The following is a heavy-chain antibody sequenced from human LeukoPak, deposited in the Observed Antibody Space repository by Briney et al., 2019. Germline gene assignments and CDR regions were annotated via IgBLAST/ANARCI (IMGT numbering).Heavy chain of an antibody. Sequence: PSETLSLTCAVYGGSFSGYYWSWIRQPPGKGLEWIGSIYHSGSTYYNPSLKSRVTISVDTSKNQFSLKLSSVTAADTAVYYCARDTEDTAMVDYWGQGTLVTVSS. V-gene: IGHV4-34*01. D-gene: IGHD5-18*01. CDR1: GGSFSGYY. CDR2: IYHSGST. CDR3: ARDTEDTAMVDY. J-gene: IGHJ4*02.